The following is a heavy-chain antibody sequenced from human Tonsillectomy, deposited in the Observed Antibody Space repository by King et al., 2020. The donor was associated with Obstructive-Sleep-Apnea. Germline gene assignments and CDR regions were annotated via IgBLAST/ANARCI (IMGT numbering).Heavy chain of an antibody. V-gene: IGHV4-34*01. CDR3: ARGPAFLTGLSSCAFDI. J-gene: IGHJ3*02. D-gene: IGHD3-9*01. CDR1: GGSFSGYY. Sequence: VQLQQWGAGLLKPSETLSLTCAVYGGSFSGYYWSWIRQPPGKGLEWIGELNHSGSTNYDPSLKSRVTISVDTSKNQFSLKLSSVTAADTAVYYCARGPAFLTGLSSCAFDIWGQATMVTVSS. CDR2: LNHSGST.